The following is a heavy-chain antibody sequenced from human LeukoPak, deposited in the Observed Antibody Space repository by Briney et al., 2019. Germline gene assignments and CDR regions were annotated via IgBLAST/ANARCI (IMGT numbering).Heavy chain of an antibody. CDR2: ISCSGDNT. J-gene: IGHJ6*01. CDR3: AKMKGHPLPKYYMDV. D-gene: IGHD1-26*01. Sequence: PGGSLRLSCAASGFPFSGFAMSWVRRTPGKGLEWVSGISCSGDNTLYADSVKGRFTISRDNSKNTLYLEMNSLRAEDTAIYYCAKMKGHPLPKYYMDVWGQGTTVTVSS. V-gene: IGHV3-23*01. CDR1: GFPFSGFA.